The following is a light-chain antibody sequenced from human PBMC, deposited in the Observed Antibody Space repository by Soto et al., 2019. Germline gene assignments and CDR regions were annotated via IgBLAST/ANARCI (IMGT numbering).Light chain of an antibody. CDR1: QSISSY. V-gene: IGKV1-39*01. J-gene: IGKJ2*01. Sequence: DIQMTQSPSSLSASVGDRVTITCRASQSISSYLNWYQQKPGKAPKLLIYAESSLQSGVQSRFSGSGSGTDFTLTISSLQPEDFATYYCQQSSSTPPTFGQGTKREIK. CDR2: AES. CDR3: QQSSSTPPT.